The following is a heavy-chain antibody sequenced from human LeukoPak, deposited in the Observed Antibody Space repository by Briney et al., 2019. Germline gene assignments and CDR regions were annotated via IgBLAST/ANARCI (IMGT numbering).Heavy chain of an antibody. CDR1: GYTFTDYY. D-gene: IGHD3-22*01. CDR2: INPNSGVT. Sequence: ASVKVSCEASGYTFTDYYIHWVRQAPGQGLEWMGWINPNSGVTNSAQRFQGRVTMTRDTSISTAYMELSRLRSDDTAVYYCARPGGGYYDIRGYYTLYYWGRGTLVTVSS. V-gene: IGHV1-2*02. J-gene: IGHJ4*02. CDR3: ARPGGGYYDIRGYYTLYY.